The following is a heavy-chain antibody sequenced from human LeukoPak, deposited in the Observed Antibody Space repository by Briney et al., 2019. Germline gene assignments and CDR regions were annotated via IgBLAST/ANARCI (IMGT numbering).Heavy chain of an antibody. D-gene: IGHD1-26*01. CDR3: AKHTWGSYYYYYMDV. CDR2: ISGSGGST. V-gene: IGHV3-23*01. CDR1: GFTFSSYW. Sequence: GGSLRLSCAASGFTFSSYWMSWVRQAPGKGLEWVSAISGSGGSTYYADSVKGRFTISRDNSKNTLYLQMNSLRAEDTAVYYCAKHTWGSYYYYYMDVWGKGTTVTVSS. J-gene: IGHJ6*03.